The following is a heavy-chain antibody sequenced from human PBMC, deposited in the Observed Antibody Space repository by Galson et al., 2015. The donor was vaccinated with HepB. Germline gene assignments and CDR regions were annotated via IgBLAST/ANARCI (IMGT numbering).Heavy chain of an antibody. Sequence: LRLSCAASGFTFSSYWMHWVRQAPGKGLEWIGEITQSGSTHSNPSLKSRVTISVDTSKNQFSLKVRSVTAADTAVYYCARGKGRQVLLDYHYYGMDVWGQGTTVSVSS. CDR2: ITQSGST. CDR1: GFTFSSYW. D-gene: IGHD3-3*01. V-gene: IGHV4-34*01. J-gene: IGHJ6*01. CDR3: ARGKGRQVLLDYHYYGMDV.